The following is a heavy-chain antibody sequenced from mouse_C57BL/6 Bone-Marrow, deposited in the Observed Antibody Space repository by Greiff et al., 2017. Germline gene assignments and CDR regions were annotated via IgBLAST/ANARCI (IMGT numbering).Heavy chain of an antibody. V-gene: IGHV6-3*01. D-gene: IGHD1-1*01. Sequence: EVQRVESGGGLVQPGGSMKLSCVASGFTFSNYWMNWVRQSPEKGLEWVAQIRLKSDNYATHYAESVKGRFTISRDDSKSSVYLQMTNLRAVDSGVYYCTRDYYGSSAGFAYWGQGTLVTVSA. CDR2: IRLKSDNYAT. J-gene: IGHJ3*01. CDR1: GFTFSNYW. CDR3: TRDYYGSSAGFAY.